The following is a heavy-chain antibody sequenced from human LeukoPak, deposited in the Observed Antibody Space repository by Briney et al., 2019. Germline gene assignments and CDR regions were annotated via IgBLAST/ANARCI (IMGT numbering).Heavy chain of an antibody. Sequence: SETLSLTCTVSGGSISSSSYYWGWIRQPPGKGLEWIGSIYYSGSTYYNPSLKSRVTISVDTSKNQFSLKLSSVTAADTAVYYCARHHYYGSGSYFDPWGQGTLVTVSS. J-gene: IGHJ5*02. D-gene: IGHD3-10*01. CDR1: GGSISSSSYY. CDR2: IYYSGST. CDR3: ARHHYYGSGSYFDP. V-gene: IGHV4-39*01.